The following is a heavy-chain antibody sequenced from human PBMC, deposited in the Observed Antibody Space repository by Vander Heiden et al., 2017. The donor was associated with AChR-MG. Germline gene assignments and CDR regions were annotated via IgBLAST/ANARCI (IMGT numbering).Heavy chain of an antibody. CDR1: GDSVSNNSAA. J-gene: IGHJ6*03. D-gene: IGHD6-6*01. CDR3: AREIAARIYYNYMDV. Sequence: HVQLQQSGPGLVKPSQTLSLICAISGDSVSNNSAAWNWIRQSPSRGLEWLGRTYYRSKWFNDYAVSVKSRITIKPDTSKNQFSLQLNSVTPDDTAVYYCAREIAARIYYNYMDVWGKGTTVTVSS. V-gene: IGHV6-1*01. CDR2: TYYRSKWFN.